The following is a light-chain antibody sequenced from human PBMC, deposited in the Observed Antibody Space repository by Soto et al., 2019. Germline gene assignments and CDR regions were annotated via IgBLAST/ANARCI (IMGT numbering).Light chain of an antibody. CDR3: QQYGSSPYT. J-gene: IGKJ2*01. CDR1: QSVSSSY. Sequence: EIVLTQSPGTLSLSPGERATLSCRASQSVSSSYLAWYQQKPGQAPRLLIYGASSMATGIPDRFSGSGSGTDFTLAISRLEPEDVAVDEGQQYGSSPYTFGQGTKLEIK. V-gene: IGKV3-20*01. CDR2: GAS.